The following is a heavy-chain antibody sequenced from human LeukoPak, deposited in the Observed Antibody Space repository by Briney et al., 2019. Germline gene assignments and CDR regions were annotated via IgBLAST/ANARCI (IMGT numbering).Heavy chain of an antibody. V-gene: IGHV3-30-3*01. CDR1: GFTFSSYV. D-gene: IGHD3-22*01. J-gene: IGHJ3*02. CDR3: AAGLVVIDAFDI. Sequence: GGSQRLSCAASGFTFSSYVMHWVRQAPGKGLEWVAVISYDGSNKYYADSVKGRFTISRDNSKNTLYLQMNSLRAEDTAVYYCAAGLVVIDAFDIWGQGTMVTVSS. CDR2: ISYDGSNK.